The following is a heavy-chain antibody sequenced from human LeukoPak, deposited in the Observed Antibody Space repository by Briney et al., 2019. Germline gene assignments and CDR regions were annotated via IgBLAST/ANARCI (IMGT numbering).Heavy chain of an antibody. CDR2: IKQDGSEK. Sequence: GGSLRLSCAASGFTFSSYWMSWVRQAPGKGLEWVGNIKQDGSEKYYVDSVKGRFTIYRDNAKNSLYLQMNSLRDEDTAVYYCAKDLGYCSGGSCYENRLFDYWGQGTLVTVSS. CDR1: GFTFSSYW. V-gene: IGHV3-7*03. D-gene: IGHD2-15*01. J-gene: IGHJ4*02. CDR3: AKDLGYCSGGSCYENRLFDY.